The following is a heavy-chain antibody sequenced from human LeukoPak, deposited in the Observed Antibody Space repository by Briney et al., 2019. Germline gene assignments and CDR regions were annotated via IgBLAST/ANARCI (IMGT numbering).Heavy chain of an antibody. V-gene: IGHV1-18*01. D-gene: IGHD3-10*01. CDR2: VSTYDGDT. CDR1: GYTFTSYG. Sequence: ASVKVSCKSSGYTFTSYGFSWVRHAPGQGPERMGWVSTYDGDTNSAQKFQGRVTMTTDTSTSTAYMELRSLRSDDTAVYYCARDGYGSGKGFFDYWSQRTLVTVPS. CDR3: ARDGYGSGKGFFDY. J-gene: IGHJ4*02.